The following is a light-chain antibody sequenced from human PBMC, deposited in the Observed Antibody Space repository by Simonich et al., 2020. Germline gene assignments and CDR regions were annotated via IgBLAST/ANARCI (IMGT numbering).Light chain of an antibody. CDR1: QSVLYSSNNKNY. V-gene: IGKV4-1*01. J-gene: IGKJ1*01. CDR2: WAT. Sequence: DIVMTQSPDSLAVSLGERATINCKSSQSVLYSSNNKNYLAWYQQKPGQPPKLVIYWATTRESGVPVRFSGSGSGTDFTLTISSLQAEDVAVYYCQQYYSTPRTFGQGTKVEIK. CDR3: QQYYSTPRT.